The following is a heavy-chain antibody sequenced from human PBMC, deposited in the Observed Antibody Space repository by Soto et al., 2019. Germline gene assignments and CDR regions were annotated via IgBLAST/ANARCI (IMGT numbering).Heavy chain of an antibody. J-gene: IGHJ4*02. CDR3: ARDHYYDSSGYSDY. Sequence: GGSLRLSCAASGFTFSSYGMHWVRQAPGKGLEWVAVIWYDGSNKYYADSVKGRFTISRDNSKNTLYLQMNSLRAEDTAVYYCARDHYYDSSGYSDYWGQGTLVTFSS. CDR2: IWYDGSNK. V-gene: IGHV3-33*01. CDR1: GFTFSSYG. D-gene: IGHD3-22*01.